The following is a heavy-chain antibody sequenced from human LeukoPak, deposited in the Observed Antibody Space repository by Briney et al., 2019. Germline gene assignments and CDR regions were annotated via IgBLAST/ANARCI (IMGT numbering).Heavy chain of an antibody. CDR3: VREGQLAPDF. Sequence: ASVKVSCKASGYTFTSYGISWVRQAPGQGLEWMGWISGYNGNTNYAQKLQGRVTMTTDRSTSTAYMEVRSLRSDDTAVYYCVREGQLAPDFWGQGTLVTVSS. J-gene: IGHJ4*02. CDR2: ISGYNGNT. D-gene: IGHD3-3*02. CDR1: GYTFTSYG. V-gene: IGHV1-18*01.